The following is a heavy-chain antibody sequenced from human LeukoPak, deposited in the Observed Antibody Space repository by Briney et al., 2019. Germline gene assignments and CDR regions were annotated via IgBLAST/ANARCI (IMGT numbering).Heavy chain of an antibody. V-gene: IGHV3-21*01. CDR2: ISGSSYYI. D-gene: IGHD2-21*02. J-gene: IGHJ4*02. CDR3: AKDMSGGDCPDY. CDR1: GFTFSSYT. Sequence: GGSLRLSCAASGFTFSSYTMNWVRQAPGKGLEWVSSISGSSYYIYYADSVKGRFTISRDNSNNSLYLQMNSLRAEDTAVYYCAKDMSGGDCPDYWGQGTLVTVSS.